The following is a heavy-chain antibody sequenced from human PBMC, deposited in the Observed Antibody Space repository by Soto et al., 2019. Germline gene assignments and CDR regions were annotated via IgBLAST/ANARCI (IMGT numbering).Heavy chain of an antibody. CDR2: IRNKANSYTT. J-gene: IGHJ4*01. CDR3: ARDSGKGADFDY. D-gene: IGHD1-26*01. CDR1: GFTFSDHY. V-gene: IGHV3-72*01. Sequence: PGGSQRLSCAASGFTFSDHYMDWVRQAPGQGLEWVGRIRNKANSYTTDYAASVKGRFTISRDDSKDSLYLQMNSLKTEDTAIYYCARDSGKGADFDYWGHGTLATVSS.